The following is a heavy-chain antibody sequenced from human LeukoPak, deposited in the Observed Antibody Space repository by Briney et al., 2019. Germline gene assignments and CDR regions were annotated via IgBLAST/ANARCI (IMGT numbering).Heavy chain of an antibody. CDR2: IYYSGST. CDR3: ARSTARHYHYGMYV. J-gene: IGHJ6*02. CDR1: GGSISSYY. Sequence: SETLSLTCTVSGGSISSYYWSWIRQPPWKGLEWIGYIYYSGSTNYTPSLKSRVTISVDTSKNQFSLKLSSVTAADTAVYYCARSTARHYHYGMYVWGQGTTVTVSS. V-gene: IGHV4-59*08.